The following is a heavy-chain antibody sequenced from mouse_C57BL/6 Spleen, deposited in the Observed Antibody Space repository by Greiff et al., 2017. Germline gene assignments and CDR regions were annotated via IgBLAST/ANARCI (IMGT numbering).Heavy chain of an antibody. J-gene: IGHJ1*03. CDR2: INPNYGTT. Sequence: LVESGPELVKPGASVKISCKASGYSFTDYNMNWVKQSNGKSLEWIGVINPNYGTTSYNQKFKGKATLTVDQSSSTAYMQLNSLTSEDSAVYYCARSVFYYGSTHWYFDVWGTGTTVTVSS. V-gene: IGHV1-39*01. CDR3: ARSVFYYGSTHWYFDV. CDR1: GYSFTDYN. D-gene: IGHD1-1*01.